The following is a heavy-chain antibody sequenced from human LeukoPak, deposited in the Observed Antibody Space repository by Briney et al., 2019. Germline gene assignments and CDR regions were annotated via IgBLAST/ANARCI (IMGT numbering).Heavy chain of an antibody. J-gene: IGHJ6*03. Sequence: PGGSLRLSCAASGFTFSSYSMNWVRQAPGKGLEWVSYISSSSSTIYYADSVKGRFTISRDNAKNSLYLQMNSLRAEDTAVYYCARAAAGSSINDYYYYYMDVWGKGTTVTISS. CDR2: ISSSSSTI. CDR1: GFTFSSYS. D-gene: IGHD6-13*01. CDR3: ARAAAGSSINDYYYYYMDV. V-gene: IGHV3-48*01.